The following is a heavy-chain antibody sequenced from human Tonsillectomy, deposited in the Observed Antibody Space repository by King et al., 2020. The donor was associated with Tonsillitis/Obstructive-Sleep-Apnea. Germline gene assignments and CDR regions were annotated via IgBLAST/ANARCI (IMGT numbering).Heavy chain of an antibody. J-gene: IGHJ4*02. V-gene: IGHV3-48*03. CDR1: GFTFSSYE. CDR3: ARRLVWGGYYAYYFYY. CDR2: ISSSGTIK. Sequence: VQLVESGGGLVQPGGSLRLSCAAFGFTFSSYEMNWVRQAPGKGLEWVSYISSSGTIKYYADSVKGRFTIFRDNARNSLYLQMNSLRAEDTAVYYCARRLVWGGYYAYYFYYCGPGTLVTVSS. D-gene: IGHD3-3*01.